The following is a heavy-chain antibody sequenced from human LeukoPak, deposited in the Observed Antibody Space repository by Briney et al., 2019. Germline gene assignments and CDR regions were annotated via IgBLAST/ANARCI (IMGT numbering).Heavy chain of an antibody. CDR3: ARGGSGYYPAALDY. CDR1: GFTFSSYA. CDR2: ISYDGSNK. J-gene: IGHJ4*02. Sequence: GRSLRLSCAASGFTFSSYAMHWVRQAPGKGLEWVAVISYDGSNKYYADSVKGRFTIFRDNSKNTLYLQMNSLRAEDTAVYYCARGGSGYYPAALDYWGQGTLVTVSS. D-gene: IGHD3-3*01. V-gene: IGHV3-30-3*01.